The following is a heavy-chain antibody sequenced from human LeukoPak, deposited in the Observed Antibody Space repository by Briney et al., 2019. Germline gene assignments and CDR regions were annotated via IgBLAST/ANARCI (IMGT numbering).Heavy chain of an antibody. Sequence: QTLSLTCAISGDSVSSNSAAWNWIRQSPSRGLEWLGRTYYRSKWYNDYAVSVKSRITINPDTSKNQFSLQLNSVTPEDTAVYYCARGDYDFWSGYYTFDYWGQGTLVTVSS. CDR3: ARGDYDFWSGYYTFDY. CDR2: TYYRSKWYN. J-gene: IGHJ4*02. D-gene: IGHD3-3*01. V-gene: IGHV6-1*01. CDR1: GDSVSSNSAA.